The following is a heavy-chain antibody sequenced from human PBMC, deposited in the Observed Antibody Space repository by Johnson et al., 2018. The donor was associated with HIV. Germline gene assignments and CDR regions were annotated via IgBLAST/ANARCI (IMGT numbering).Heavy chain of an antibody. CDR3: AERSPILRAFDI. J-gene: IGHJ3*02. CDR1: GFTFSDYY. Sequence: MMLVESGGGLVKPGGSLRLSCAASGFTFSDYYMSWIRQAPGQGLEWVANIKQDGSEKYYVEYVKGRFTISRDNAKNSLYLQMNSLRAEDTAVYYCAERSPILRAFDIWGQGTMVTVSS. CDR2: IKQDGSEK. V-gene: IGHV3-7*05.